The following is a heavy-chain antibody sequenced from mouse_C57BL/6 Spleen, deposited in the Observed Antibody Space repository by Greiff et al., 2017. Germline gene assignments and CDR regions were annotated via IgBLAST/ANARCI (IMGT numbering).Heavy chain of an antibody. Sequence: EVKLMESGGGLVQPGGSLKLSCAASGFTFSDYYMYWVRQTPEKRLEWVAYISNGGGSTYYPDTVKGRFTISRDNAKNTLYLQMSRLKSEDTAMYYCARREDDGYLDYWGQGTTLTVSS. V-gene: IGHV5-12*01. J-gene: IGHJ2*01. CDR3: ARREDDGYLDY. CDR2: ISNGGGST. CDR1: GFTFSDYY. D-gene: IGHD2-3*01.